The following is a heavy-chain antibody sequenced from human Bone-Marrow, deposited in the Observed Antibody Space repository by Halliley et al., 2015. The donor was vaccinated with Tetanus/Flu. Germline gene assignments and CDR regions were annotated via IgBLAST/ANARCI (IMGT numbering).Heavy chain of an antibody. Sequence: GLVKPSETLSLTCSVSGDSISNNLYYWGWIRQPPGKGLEWIGAIYYTGNTYYNPSLKSRVTISVDTSKNKFSLKLTSVTAADTAVYYCARHEWNDGDDWGQGTLVTVSS. CDR3: ARHEWNDGDD. J-gene: IGHJ4*02. V-gene: IGHV4-39*01. CDR2: IYYTGNT. D-gene: IGHD1-1*01. CDR1: GDSISNNLYY.